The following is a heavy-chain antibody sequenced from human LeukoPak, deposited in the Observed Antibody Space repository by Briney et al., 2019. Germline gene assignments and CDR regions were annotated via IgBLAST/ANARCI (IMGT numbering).Heavy chain of an antibody. V-gene: IGHV1-8*01. Sequence: ASVKVSCTASGYTFTTYDNNWVRQATGQGLEWMGWMSPNSGNTGYAQKFQGRVTMTRNTSISTAYMELSSLRSEDTAVYYCARHVFGGSVPTADLFDYWGQGTLVTVSS. CDR1: GYTFTTYD. CDR2: MSPNSGNT. J-gene: IGHJ4*02. D-gene: IGHD2-2*01. CDR3: ARHVFGGSVPTADLFDY.